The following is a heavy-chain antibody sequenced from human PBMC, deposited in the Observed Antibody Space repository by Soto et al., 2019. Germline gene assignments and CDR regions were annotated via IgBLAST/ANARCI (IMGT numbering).Heavy chain of an antibody. J-gene: IGHJ4*02. D-gene: IGHD6-13*01. Sequence: SETLSLTCTVSGGSISSYYWNWIRQPPGKGLEWIGYIYYSGSTNYNPSLKSRVTISVDTSKNQFSLKLSSVTAADTAVYYGARRYGAAADVWGQGILVTVSS. V-gene: IGHV4-59*08. CDR2: IYYSGST. CDR1: GGSISSYY. CDR3: ARRYGAAADV.